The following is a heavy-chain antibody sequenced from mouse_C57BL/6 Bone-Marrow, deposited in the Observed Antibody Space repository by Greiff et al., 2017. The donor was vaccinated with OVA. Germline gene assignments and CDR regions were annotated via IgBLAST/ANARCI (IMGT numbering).Heavy chain of an antibody. D-gene: IGHD2-3*01. V-gene: IGHV2-5*01. CDR3: AKSHLYDGSFDY. CDR1: GFSLTSYG. Sequence: VKLVESGPGLVQPSQSLSITCTVSGFSLTSYGVHWVRQSPGKGLEWLGVIWRGGSTDYNAAFMSRLSITKDNSKSQVFFKMNSLQADDTAIYYGAKSHLYDGSFDYWGQGTTLTVSS. J-gene: IGHJ2*01. CDR2: IWRGGST.